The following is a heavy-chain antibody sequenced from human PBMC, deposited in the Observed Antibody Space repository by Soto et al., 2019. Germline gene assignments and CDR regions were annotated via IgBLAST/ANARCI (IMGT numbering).Heavy chain of an antibody. V-gene: IGHV4-61*01. CDR1: GGSLSSRSYY. CDR2: TYHGGAT. J-gene: IGHJ4*02. D-gene: IGHD2-15*01. Sequence: SETMSLTCTVSGGSLSSRSYYWSWIRHPPGKGLERIGYTYHGGATTYNASLKSPVTISVNTSKNPFSLTVKSVTAAATAVCFGTRDRSGRDDYWGQRTPVXVS. CDR3: TRDRSGRDDY.